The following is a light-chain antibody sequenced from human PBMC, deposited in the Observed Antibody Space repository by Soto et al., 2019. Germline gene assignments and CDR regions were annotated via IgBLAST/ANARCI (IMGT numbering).Light chain of an antibody. CDR3: SSYTSSITYV. CDR1: SSDIGSYNY. J-gene: IGLJ1*01. V-gene: IGLV2-14*01. Sequence: QSVLTQPASVSGSPGQSITISCTGTSSDIGSYNYVAWYQQFPGKTPKLIIYEVRNRPSGVSFRFSGSKSGNTASLTISGLQAEDEADYYCSSYTSSITYVFGTGTKVTVL. CDR2: EVR.